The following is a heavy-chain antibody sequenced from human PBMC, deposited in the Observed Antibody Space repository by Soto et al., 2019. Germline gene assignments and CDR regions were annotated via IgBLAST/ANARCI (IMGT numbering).Heavy chain of an antibody. V-gene: IGHV3-21*01. Sequence: VGSLRLSCAASGFTFSSYSMNWVRQAPGKGLEWVSSISSSSSYIYYADSVKGRFTISRDNAKNSLYLQMNSLRAGDTAVYYCAREGRQQLVDYCGQGTLVTVSS. CDR3: AREGRQQLVDY. CDR2: ISSSSSYI. D-gene: IGHD6-13*01. J-gene: IGHJ4*02. CDR1: GFTFSSYS.